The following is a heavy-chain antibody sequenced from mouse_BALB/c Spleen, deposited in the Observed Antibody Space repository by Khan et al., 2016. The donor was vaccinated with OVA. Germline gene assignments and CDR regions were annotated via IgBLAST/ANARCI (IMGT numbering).Heavy chain of an antibody. J-gene: IGHJ4*01. CDR3: ARRTTEYALDY. CDR1: GYTFTSHT. Sequence: QVQLQQSGAELARPGASVKMSCKAFGYTFTSHTMHWVKQRPGQGLEWIGYINPSSDYTQYNQKFNDKATLTADISSSTAYMQLSSLTSEDSAGYYWARRTTEYALDYWGQGTSVTVSS. V-gene: IGHV1-4*01. D-gene: IGHD2-14*01. CDR2: INPSSDYT.